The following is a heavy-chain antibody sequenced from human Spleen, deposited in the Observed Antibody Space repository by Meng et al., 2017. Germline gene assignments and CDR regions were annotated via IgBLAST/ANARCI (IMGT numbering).Heavy chain of an antibody. CDR3: ASTTGYSSGWYVAFRVFVSYFDY. Sequence: GESLKISCAASGFTFSSYWMSWVRQAPGKGLEWVSSISSSSSYIYYADSVKGRFTIPRDNAKNSLFLQMNSLRAEDTAVYYCASTTGYSSGWYVAFRVFVSYFDYWGQGTLVTVSS. CDR2: ISSSSSYI. V-gene: IGHV3-21*04. D-gene: IGHD6-19*01. J-gene: IGHJ4*02. CDR1: GFTFSSYW.